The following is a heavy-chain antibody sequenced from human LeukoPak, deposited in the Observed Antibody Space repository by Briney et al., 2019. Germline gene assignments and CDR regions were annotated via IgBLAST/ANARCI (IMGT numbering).Heavy chain of an antibody. Sequence: GGSLRLSCAASGFTFSSYWMHWVRQAPGKGLVWVSRIHVDGSTTSYADSVEGRFTISRDNAKNTLYLQMNSLRAEDTAVYYCAREHATIDYWGQGTLVTVSS. CDR2: IHVDGSTT. D-gene: IGHD5-12*01. V-gene: IGHV3-74*01. J-gene: IGHJ4*02. CDR1: GFTFSSYW. CDR3: AREHATIDY.